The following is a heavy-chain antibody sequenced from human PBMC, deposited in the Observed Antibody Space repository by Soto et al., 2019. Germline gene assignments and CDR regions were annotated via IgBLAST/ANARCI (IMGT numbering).Heavy chain of an antibody. V-gene: IGHV4-59*12. D-gene: IGHD3-10*01. Sequence: SETLSLTCIVSGGSINTYYWNWIRQPPGKGLEWIGYIYYSGSTNFNPSLKSRVTMFVDTSRNQFSLKLRSVTAADTAVYYCATPARGYGRGSYPTRYYSFYGRAFWGQGPTLPLPS. CDR3: ATPARGYGRGSYPTRYYSFYGRAF. CDR2: IYYSGST. CDR1: GGSINTYY. J-gene: IGHJ6*02.